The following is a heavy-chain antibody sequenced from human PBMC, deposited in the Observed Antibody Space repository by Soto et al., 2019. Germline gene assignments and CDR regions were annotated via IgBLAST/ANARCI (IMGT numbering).Heavy chain of an antibody. D-gene: IGHD2-21*01. J-gene: IGHJ4*02. CDR2: IIPILGIA. CDR1: VGTFSSYT. V-gene: IGHV1-69*08. Sequence: QVQLVQSGAEVKKPGSSVKVSCKASVGTFSSYTISWVRQAPGQGLEWMGRIIPILGIANYAQKFQGRVTITADKSTSTAYMELSSLRSEDTAVYYCARDGMGAYCGCDCYLEGYWGQGTLVTVSS. CDR3: ARDGMGAYCGCDCYLEGY.